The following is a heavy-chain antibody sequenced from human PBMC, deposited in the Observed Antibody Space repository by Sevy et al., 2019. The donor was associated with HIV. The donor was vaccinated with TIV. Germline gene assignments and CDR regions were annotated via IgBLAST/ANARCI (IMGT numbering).Heavy chain of an antibody. CDR2: IPDDGNDI. D-gene: IGHD6-13*01. J-gene: IGHJ4*02. V-gene: IGHV3-30*04. CDR3: ARGGFSSSWSLGNYFDY. Sequence: GGSLRLSCATSGFTFNNYALHWVRQAPGKGLEWVAVIPDDGNDIYYADSVKGRFTISRDNSTSTLFLQMNSLRAEDTAVYYCARGGFSSSWSLGNYFDYWGQGTLVTVSS. CDR1: GFTFNNYA.